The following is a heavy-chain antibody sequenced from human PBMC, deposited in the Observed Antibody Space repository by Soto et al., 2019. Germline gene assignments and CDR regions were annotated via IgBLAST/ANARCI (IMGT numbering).Heavy chain of an antibody. CDR1: GFTFSDYY. V-gene: IGHV3-11*05. D-gene: IGHD4-4*01. Sequence: GGSLRLSCAASGFTFSDYYMSWIRQAPGKGLEWVSYISSSSSYTNYADSVKGRFTISRDNSKNTLYLQMNSLRAEDTAVYYYARGPHYSNLDYWGQGTLVTVSS. CDR3: ARGPHYSNLDY. CDR2: ISSSSSYT. J-gene: IGHJ4*02.